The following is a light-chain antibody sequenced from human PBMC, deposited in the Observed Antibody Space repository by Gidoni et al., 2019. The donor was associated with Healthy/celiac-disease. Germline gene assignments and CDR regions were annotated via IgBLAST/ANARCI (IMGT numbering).Light chain of an antibody. CDR3: QQYDSPPLT. J-gene: IGKJ4*01. V-gene: IGKV1-33*01. CDR2: AAS. CDR1: QDISNY. Sequence: DIQMTQSPSSLSASVGDRVTITCQASQDISNYLNWYQQKPGKAPKLLIYAASNLETGVPSRFSGSGSGTDFTFTISSLQPEDIATYYCQQYDSPPLTFXGXTKVEIK.